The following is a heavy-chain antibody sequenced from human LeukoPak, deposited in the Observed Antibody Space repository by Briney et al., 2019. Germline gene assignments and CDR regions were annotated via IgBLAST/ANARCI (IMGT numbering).Heavy chain of an antibody. CDR2: ISAYNGNT. D-gene: IGHD3-10*01. Sequence: ASVKVSCKASGYTFTSYGISWVRQAPGQGLEWMGWISAYNGNTNYAQKLRGRVTMTTDTSTSTAYMELRSLRSNDTAVYYCARDGHVLLWFGESLHYFDYWGQGTLVTVSS. CDR3: ARDGHVLLWFGESLHYFDY. V-gene: IGHV1-18*01. CDR1: GYTFTSYG. J-gene: IGHJ4*02.